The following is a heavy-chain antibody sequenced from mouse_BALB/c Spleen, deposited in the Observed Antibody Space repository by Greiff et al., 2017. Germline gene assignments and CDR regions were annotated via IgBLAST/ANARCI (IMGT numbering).Heavy chain of an antibody. CDR1: GFAFSSYD. Sequence: EVKLVESGGGLVKPGGSLKLSCAASGFAFSSYDMSWVRQTPEKRLEWVAYISSGGGSTYYPDTVKGRFTISRDNAKNTLYLQMSSLKSEDTAMYYCARHNDGYYGLDDWGQGTSVTVSS. J-gene: IGHJ4*01. D-gene: IGHD2-3*01. CDR2: ISSGGGST. V-gene: IGHV5-12-1*01. CDR3: ARHNDGYYGLDD.